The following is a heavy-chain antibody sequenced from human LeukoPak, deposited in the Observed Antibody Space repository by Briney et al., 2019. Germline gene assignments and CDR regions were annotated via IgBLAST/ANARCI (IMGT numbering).Heavy chain of an antibody. J-gene: IGHJ6*03. CDR2: IYPDDSNT. Sequence: HGESLKISCQGSGYNFPIYWIGWVRQLPGQGLEWMGIIYPDDSNTIYGPSFQGQVTISADKSINTAYLEWSSLKASDTAIYYCARQGAAGKYYYYYMDVWGKGTTVTVSS. CDR1: GYNFPIYW. V-gene: IGHV5-51*01. D-gene: IGHD6-13*01. CDR3: ARQGAAGKYYYYYMDV.